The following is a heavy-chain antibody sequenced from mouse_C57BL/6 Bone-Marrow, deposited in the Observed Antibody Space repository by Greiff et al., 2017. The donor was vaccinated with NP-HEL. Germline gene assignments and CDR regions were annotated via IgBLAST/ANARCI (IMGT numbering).Heavy chain of an antibody. CDR1: GYSFTGYF. CDR2: INPYNGDT. V-gene: IGHV1-20*01. CDR3: ARHGSSYDAMDY. J-gene: IGHJ4*01. D-gene: IGHD1-1*01. Sequence: EVQLKESGPELVKPGDSVKISCKASGYSFTGYFMNWVMQSHGKSLEWIGRINPYNGDTFYNQKFKGKATLTVDKSSSTAHMELRSLTSEDSAVYYCARHGSSYDAMDYWGQGTSVTVSS.